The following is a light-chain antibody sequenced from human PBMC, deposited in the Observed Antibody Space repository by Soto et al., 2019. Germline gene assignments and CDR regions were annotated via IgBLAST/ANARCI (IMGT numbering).Light chain of an antibody. J-gene: IGKJ1*01. CDR2: GAS. CDR3: QQYGSSGT. CDR1: QSVSSY. V-gene: IGKV3-20*01. Sequence: EAVLTQSPSTVSFSPGERATLSCRASQSVSSYLAWYQQKPGQAPRLLIYGASSRATGIPDRFSGSGSGTDFTLTISRLEPEDFAVYYCQQYGSSGTFGQGTKVDIK.